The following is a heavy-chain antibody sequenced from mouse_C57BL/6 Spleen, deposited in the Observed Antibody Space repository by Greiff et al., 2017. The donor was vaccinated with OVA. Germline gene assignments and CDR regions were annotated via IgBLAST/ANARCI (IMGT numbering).Heavy chain of an antibody. V-gene: IGHV1-85*01. D-gene: IGHD1-1*01. CDR2: IYPRDGST. J-gene: IGHJ2*01. CDR1: GYTFTSYD. Sequence: QVQLKESGPELVKPGASVKLSCKASGYTFTSYDINWVKQRPGQGLEWIGWIYPRDGSTKYTEKFKGKATLTVDTSSSTAYMELHSLTSEDSAVYFCATLRFPFDYWGQGTTLTVSS. CDR3: ATLRFPFDY.